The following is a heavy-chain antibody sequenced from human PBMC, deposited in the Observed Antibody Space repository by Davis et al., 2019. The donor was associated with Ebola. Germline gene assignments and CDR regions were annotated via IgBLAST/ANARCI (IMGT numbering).Heavy chain of an antibody. CDR3: ARDTLAARSGDNAFDI. V-gene: IGHV1-2*02. J-gene: IGHJ3*02. Sequence: ASVKVSCKASGYTFTGYYIHWVRQAPGQGLEWMGWINPKSGGTNSAQKFQGRVTMTRDTSISTAYMELSRLRSDDTAVYYCARDTLAARSGDNAFDIWGQGTMVTVSS. D-gene: IGHD6-6*01. CDR1: GYTFTGYY. CDR2: INPKSGGT.